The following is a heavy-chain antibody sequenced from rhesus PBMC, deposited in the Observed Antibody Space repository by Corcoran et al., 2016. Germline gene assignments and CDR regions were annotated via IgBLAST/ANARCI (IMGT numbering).Heavy chain of an antibody. J-gene: IGHJ4*01. D-gene: IGHD6-13*01. CDR2: IYGSSGST. CDR1: GGSISDNY. Sequence: QVQLQESGPGLVKPSETLSLTCTVSGGSISDNYFWIWIRPPPGKGLELMGRIYGSSGSTSYNPSLKSRVNISKDTSKNQFSLKLNSVTAADTAVYYCARESIATGWYFDYWGQGVLVTVSS. V-gene: IGHV4-147*01. CDR3: ARESIATGWYFDY.